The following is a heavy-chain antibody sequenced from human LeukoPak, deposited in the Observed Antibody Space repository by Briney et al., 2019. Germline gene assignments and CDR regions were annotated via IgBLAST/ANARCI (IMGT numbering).Heavy chain of an antibody. CDR1: GGSISSYY. D-gene: IGHD3-10*01. Sequence: SETLSLTCTVSGGSISSYYWSWIRQPPGKGLEWIGYIYYSGSTNYNPSLKSRVTISVGTSKKRFSLKLSSVTAADTAVYYCARATYYYGSGSQYYFDYWGQGTLVTVSS. J-gene: IGHJ4*02. V-gene: IGHV4-59*01. CDR2: IYYSGST. CDR3: ARATYYYGSGSQYYFDY.